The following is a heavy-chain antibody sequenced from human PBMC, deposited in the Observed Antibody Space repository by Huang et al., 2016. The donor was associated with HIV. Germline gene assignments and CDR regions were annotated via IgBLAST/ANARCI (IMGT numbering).Heavy chain of an antibody. CDR3: TRGPLGWLVHRYFYH. CDR2: IKQDGSEK. Sequence: EVQLVESGGGLVQPGGSLRVSCAASGFSLSTYWMSWVRQTPGKGLEWGASIKQDGSEKDYVDAVKGRFIISRDNAKNSLYLQMNSLRAEDTAVYYCTRGPLGWLVHRYFYHWGQGTLVTVSS. CDR1: GFSLSTYW. V-gene: IGHV3-7*01. J-gene: IGHJ1*01. D-gene: IGHD6-19*01.